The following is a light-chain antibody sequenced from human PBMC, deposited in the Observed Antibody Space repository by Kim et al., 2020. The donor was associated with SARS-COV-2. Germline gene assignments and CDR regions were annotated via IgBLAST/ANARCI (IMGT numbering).Light chain of an antibody. CDR3: SSYTISNVRV. CDR2: EVS. J-gene: IGLJ2*01. V-gene: IGLV2-14*01. CDR1: SSDVDVSKS. Sequence: QSITISCLASSSDVDVSKSVSWYPPPPATPPQLFIYEVSARPSGVSDRFTGSRSGNPASLTISGLQSEDEADYYCSSYTISNVRVFGGGTQLTVL.